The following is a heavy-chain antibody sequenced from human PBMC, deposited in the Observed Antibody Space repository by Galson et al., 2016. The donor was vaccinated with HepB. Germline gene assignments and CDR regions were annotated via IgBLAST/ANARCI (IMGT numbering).Heavy chain of an antibody. D-gene: IGHD2-2*01. J-gene: IGHJ4*02. Sequence: SETLSLTCAVYGGSFSGYYWSWIRQSPGKGLEWIGEINHSGSTNYNPSFKSRVTLSVDKSRNQVSLNLPPVTAADTAVYYCASVKGCIVVVPAYYFDYWGQGTLVTVSS. CDR1: GGSFSGYY. CDR2: INHSGST. V-gene: IGHV4-34*01. CDR3: ASVKGCIVVVPAYYFDY.